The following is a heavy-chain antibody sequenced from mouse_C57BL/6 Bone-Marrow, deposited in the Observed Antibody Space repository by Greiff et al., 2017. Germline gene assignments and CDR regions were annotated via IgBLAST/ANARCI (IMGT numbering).Heavy chain of an antibody. CDR1: CYTFTSYW. D-gene: IGHD1-1*01. CDR2: FDPTSGGT. V-gene: IGHV1-72*01. J-gene: IGHJ1*03. CDR3: ESSYCWYFDV. Sequence: QVQLQQPGAELVKPGASVKLSCKASCYTFTSYWMLWVKQRPGRGLEWFGRFDPTSGGTMYNEKFKSKATLTVDKPSSTAYMKLSSLRSEDPAVYYCESSYCWYFDVWGTGTTVT.